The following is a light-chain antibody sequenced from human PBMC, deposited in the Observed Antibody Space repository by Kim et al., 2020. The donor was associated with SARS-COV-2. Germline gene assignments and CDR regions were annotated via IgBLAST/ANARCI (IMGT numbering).Light chain of an antibody. J-gene: IGLJ1*01. V-gene: IGLV2-14*03. CDR2: DVS. CDR3: SSSTSSSTLYV. Sequence: QSMTISFTGTSRDVGLCNYVACYHQHPAKAPTLMVYDVSNRPSAVSTRFSGSKSGNTASLSISGLQAEDEADYYCSSSTSSSTLYVFGTGTKVTVL. CDR1: SRDVGLCNY.